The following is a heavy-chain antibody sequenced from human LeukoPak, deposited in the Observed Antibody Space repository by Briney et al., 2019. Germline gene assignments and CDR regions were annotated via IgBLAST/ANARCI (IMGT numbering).Heavy chain of an antibody. V-gene: IGHV5-10-1*01. CDR1: GYSFTSYW. D-gene: IGHD1-26*01. J-gene: IGHJ6*02. Sequence: GESLKISCKGSGYSFTSYWISWVRQMPGKGLEWMGRIDPSDSYTNHSPSFQGHVTISADKSISTAYLQWSSLKASDTAMYYCARLGLDSGSYYEPGYYYGMDVWGQGTTVTVSS. CDR3: ARLGLDSGSYYEPGYYYGMDV. CDR2: IDPSDSYT.